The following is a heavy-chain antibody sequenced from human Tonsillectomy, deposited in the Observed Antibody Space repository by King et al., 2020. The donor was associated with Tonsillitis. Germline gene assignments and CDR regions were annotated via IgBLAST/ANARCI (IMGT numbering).Heavy chain of an antibody. CDR1: GFAFSHYA. J-gene: IGHJ4*02. V-gene: IGHV3-30*14. D-gene: IGHD4-23*01. Sequence: VQLVESGGGVVQPGRSLRLSCTWSGFAFSHYALHWVRQYPGKGLEWVALIPYVVSNKPKEDSVKGRFTISSDDSKNTVYLQLNSLRTEDTAVYYCARGDFGGNSYFDSWGQGTLVTVSS. CDR2: IPYVVSNK. CDR3: ARGDFGGNSYFDS.